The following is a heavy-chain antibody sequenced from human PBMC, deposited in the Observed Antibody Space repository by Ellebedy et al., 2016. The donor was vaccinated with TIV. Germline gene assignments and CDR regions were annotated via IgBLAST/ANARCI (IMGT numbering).Heavy chain of an antibody. V-gene: IGHV1-69*13. J-gene: IGHJ4*02. Sequence: AASVKVSCKASGYSFSIFGFSWVRQAPGQGLEWMGGLIPIFATTSYAQKFQGRVTITADESTSTAYMELSSLRSDDTAVYHCTTLNWHHFDFDHWGQGTLVTVSS. D-gene: IGHD1-1*01. CDR1: GYSFSIFG. CDR2: LIPIFATT. CDR3: TTLNWHHFDFDH.